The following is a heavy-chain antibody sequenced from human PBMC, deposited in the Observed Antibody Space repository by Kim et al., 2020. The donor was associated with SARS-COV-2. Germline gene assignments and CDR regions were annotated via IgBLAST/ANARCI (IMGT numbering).Heavy chain of an antibody. CDR1: GYTLTELS. J-gene: IGHJ3*02. Sequence: ASVKVSCKVSGYTLTELSMHWVRQAPGKGLEWMGGFDPEDGETIYAQKFQGRVTMTEDTSTDTAYMELSSLRSEDTAVYYCATGMITFGGVIVPPSPFDIWGQGTMVTVSS. D-gene: IGHD3-16*02. CDR2: FDPEDGET. CDR3: ATGMITFGGVIVPPSPFDI. V-gene: IGHV1-24*01.